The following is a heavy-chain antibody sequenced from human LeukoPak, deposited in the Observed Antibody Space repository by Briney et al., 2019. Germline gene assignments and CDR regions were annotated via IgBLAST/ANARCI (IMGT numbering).Heavy chain of an antibody. J-gene: IGHJ4*02. Sequence: GGSLRLSCAASGFTFSSYSMNWVRQAPGKGLELVSYISSISTIYYADSVKGRFTISRDSATNSLYLQINSLRDEDTAVYYCARGRPVVNYFDYWGQGTLVTVSS. CDR3: ARGRPVVNYFDY. CDR1: GFTFSSYS. D-gene: IGHD2-15*01. CDR2: ISSISTI. V-gene: IGHV3-48*02.